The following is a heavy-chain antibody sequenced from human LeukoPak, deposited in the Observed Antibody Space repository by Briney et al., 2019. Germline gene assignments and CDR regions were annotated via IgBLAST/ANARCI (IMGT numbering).Heavy chain of an antibody. D-gene: IGHD3-10*01. CDR1: GGFISSYY. Sequence: SETLSLTCTVSGGFISSYYWSWIRQPAGKGLEWIGRIYTSGSTNYNPSLKSRVTMSVDTSKNQFSLKLISVTAADTAVYYCARKGEHIYDSGNLWPAWVDLWGQGTLVTVSS. CDR3: ARKGEHIYDSGNLWPAWVDL. J-gene: IGHJ5*02. CDR2: IYTSGST. V-gene: IGHV4-4*07.